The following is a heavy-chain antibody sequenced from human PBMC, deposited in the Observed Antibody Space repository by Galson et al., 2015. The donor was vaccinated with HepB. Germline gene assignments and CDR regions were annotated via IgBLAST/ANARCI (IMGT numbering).Heavy chain of an antibody. Sequence: SLRLSCAASGFTFSSYWMSWVRQAPGRGLEWVANIKQDGSEKYYMDSVKGRFTISRDNAKNSLYLQMNSLRAEDTAVYYCARDTGGIAVAGYYGMDVWGQGTTVTVSS. V-gene: IGHV3-7*01. J-gene: IGHJ6*02. CDR3: ARDTGGIAVAGYYGMDV. D-gene: IGHD6-19*01. CDR2: IKQDGSEK. CDR1: GFTFSSYW.